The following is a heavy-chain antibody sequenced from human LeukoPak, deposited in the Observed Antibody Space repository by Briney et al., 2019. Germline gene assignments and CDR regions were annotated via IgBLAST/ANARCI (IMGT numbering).Heavy chain of an antibody. Sequence: PGGSLRLSCAASGFTFDDYAMHWVRHAPGKGLEWVSLISGDGGSTYYADSVKGRFTISRDNSKNSLYLQMSSLRTEDTALYYCAKEGIAVAGGAFDIWGQGTMVTVSS. CDR3: AKEGIAVAGGAFDI. V-gene: IGHV3-43*02. J-gene: IGHJ3*02. D-gene: IGHD6-19*01. CDR2: ISGDGGST. CDR1: GFTFDDYA.